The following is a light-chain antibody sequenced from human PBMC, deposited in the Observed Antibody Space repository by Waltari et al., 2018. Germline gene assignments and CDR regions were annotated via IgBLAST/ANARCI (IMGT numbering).Light chain of an antibody. Sequence: DIQMTQSPSTLSASVGDRVTITCRATQSVTRWLAWYQLKPGEAPKVLIHEASRLIDGVPSRFSGSGSGTQFTLTISSLQPDDFATYYCQQYSSFFPAFGQAT. J-gene: IGKJ1*01. CDR1: QSVTRW. CDR2: EAS. V-gene: IGKV1-5*03. CDR3: QQYSSFFPA.